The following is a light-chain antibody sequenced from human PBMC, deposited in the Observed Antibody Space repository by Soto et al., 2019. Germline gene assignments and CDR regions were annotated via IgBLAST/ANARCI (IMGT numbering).Light chain of an antibody. V-gene: IGKV1-39*01. Sequence: DIQMTQSPSSLSASVGDRVTLTCRTSEYIITYLNWYQQRPGKAPKLLIYGASNLQNGAPSRFSGTGSGTDFTLTITSLHPEDFAVYFCQQYNIWPLWTFGQGTKVDIK. CDR2: GAS. CDR3: QQYNIWPLWT. J-gene: IGKJ1*01. CDR1: EYIITY.